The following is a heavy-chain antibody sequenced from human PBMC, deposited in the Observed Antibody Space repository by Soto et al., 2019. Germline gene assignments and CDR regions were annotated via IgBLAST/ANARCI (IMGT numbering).Heavy chain of an antibody. J-gene: IGHJ3*01. V-gene: IGHV3-7*01. Sequence: EVQVVESGGGLVQPGGSLRLSCAASGFTFNSYWMTWVRQAPGKGLEWVANINTDGSQKHSVDSVKGRFTFSRDNGKNSLYLQMSSLRVEDTAVYYCERVSRRNTFDVWVQGTMVTVSS. CDR2: INTDGSQK. CDR1: GFTFNSYW. CDR3: ERVSRRNTFDV.